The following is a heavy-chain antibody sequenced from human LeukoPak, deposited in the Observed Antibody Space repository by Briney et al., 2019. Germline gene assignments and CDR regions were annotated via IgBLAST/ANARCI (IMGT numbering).Heavy chain of an antibody. CDR3: ARAHGGGLNYDFWSGYPPENRHFDY. CDR1: GGSISSGGYY. Sequence: PSETLSLTCTVSGGSISSGGYYWSWIQQPPGKGLEWIGYIYHSGSTYYNPSLKSRVTISVDRSKNQFSLKLSSVTAADTAVYYCARAHGGGLNYDFWSGYPPENRHFDYWGQGTLVTVSS. D-gene: IGHD3-3*01. V-gene: IGHV4-30-2*01. CDR2: IYHSGST. J-gene: IGHJ4*02.